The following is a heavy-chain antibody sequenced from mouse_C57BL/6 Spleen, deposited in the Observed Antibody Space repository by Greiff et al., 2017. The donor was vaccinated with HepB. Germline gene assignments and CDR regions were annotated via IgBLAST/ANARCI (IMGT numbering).Heavy chain of an antibody. CDR1: GYSFTSYY. V-gene: IGHV1-66*01. J-gene: IGHJ2*01. CDR3: ARIYYDYDGHYFDY. D-gene: IGHD2-4*01. CDR2: IYPGSGNT. Sequence: QVQLQQSGPELVKPGASVKISCKASGYSFTSYYIHWVKQRPGQGLEWIGWIYPGSGNTKYNEKFKGKATLTADTSSSTAYMQLSSLTSEDSAVYYGARIYYDYDGHYFDYWGQGTTLTVSS.